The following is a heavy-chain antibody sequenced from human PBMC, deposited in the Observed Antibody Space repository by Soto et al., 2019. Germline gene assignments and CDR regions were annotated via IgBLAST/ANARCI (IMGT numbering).Heavy chain of an antibody. Sequence: EVQLLESGGGLVQPGGSLRLSCAASGFTFSSYAMHWVRQAPGMGQEWVSGISGSGGSTSYADSVKGRFTISRDKSKKTLYLQMNSLRAEDTAVYYCAKDLRGEDDYWGQGTVVTVSS. V-gene: IGHV3-23*01. D-gene: IGHD3-10*01. CDR1: GFTFSSYA. CDR3: AKDLRGEDDY. CDR2: ISGSGGST. J-gene: IGHJ4*02.